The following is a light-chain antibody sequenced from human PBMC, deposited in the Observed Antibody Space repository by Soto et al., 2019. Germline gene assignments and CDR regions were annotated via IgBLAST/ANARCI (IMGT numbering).Light chain of an antibody. CDR1: QNVGSY. J-gene: IGKJ4*01. CDR3: QQRCNWPLT. CDR2: DAS. V-gene: IGKV3-11*01. Sequence: EIVLTQSPATLSLSPGERATLSCRASQNVGSYLAWYQQKPGQAPRLLIYDASNRATGIPARFSGGESGTDLALTIPILEPEDFEVYYCQQRCNWPLTFGGGTKLQIK.